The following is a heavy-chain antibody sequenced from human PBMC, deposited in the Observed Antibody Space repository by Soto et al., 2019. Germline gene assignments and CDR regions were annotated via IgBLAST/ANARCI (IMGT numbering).Heavy chain of an antibody. CDR3: AKDRDYDFWSGYYAPIFYYYGMDV. J-gene: IGHJ6*02. V-gene: IGHV3-30*18. CDR1: GFTFSSYG. Sequence: SLRLSCAASGFTFSSYGMHWVRQAPGKGLEWVAVISYDGSNKYYADSVKGRFTISRDNSKNTLYLQMNSLRAEDTAVYYCAKDRDYDFWSGYYAPIFYYYGMDVWGQGTTVTVSS. CDR2: ISYDGSNK. D-gene: IGHD3-3*01.